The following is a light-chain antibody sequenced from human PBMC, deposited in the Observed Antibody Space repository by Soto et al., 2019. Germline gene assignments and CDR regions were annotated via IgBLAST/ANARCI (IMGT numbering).Light chain of an antibody. CDR3: QQYNKWPRT. CDR2: GAS. V-gene: IGKV3D-15*01. Sequence: EIVLTQSPGTLSLSPGERATLSCRASQSVSGSYLAWYQQKPGQAPRLLIYGASARATGIPAKFSGSGSGTEFTLTISSLQSEDFAVYYCQQYNKWPRTFGQGTKVDIK. J-gene: IGKJ1*01. CDR1: QSVSGSY.